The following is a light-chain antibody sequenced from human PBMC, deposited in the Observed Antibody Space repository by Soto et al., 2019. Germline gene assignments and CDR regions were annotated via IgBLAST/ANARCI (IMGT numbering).Light chain of an antibody. CDR3: HQYDTSPLT. Sequence: EIGLTHTPGTLSLSPGERTTLSCRASQSVSSNFLDWYQQKPGQAPRLLIYGASSRGTGIPDRFSGSGSGTDFTLTISRLEPEDFAVYYCHQYDTSPLTFGGGTKVDIK. J-gene: IGKJ4*01. CDR1: QSVSSNF. V-gene: IGKV3-20*01. CDR2: GAS.